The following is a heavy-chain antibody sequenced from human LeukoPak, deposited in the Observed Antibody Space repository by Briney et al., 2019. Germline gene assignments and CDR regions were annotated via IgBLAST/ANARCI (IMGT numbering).Heavy chain of an antibody. Sequence: SETLSLTCTVSGGSISSAAYYWSWIRQHPGKGLGWIGYIDYSGSTYYNPSLMSRVTLSGDTSKNQFSLKLSSVTAADTAVYYCARVSKAFKTALDYWGQGTLVTVSS. CDR1: GGSISSAAYY. CDR2: IDYSGST. D-gene: IGHD4-11*01. CDR3: ARVSKAFKTALDY. V-gene: IGHV4-31*03. J-gene: IGHJ4*02.